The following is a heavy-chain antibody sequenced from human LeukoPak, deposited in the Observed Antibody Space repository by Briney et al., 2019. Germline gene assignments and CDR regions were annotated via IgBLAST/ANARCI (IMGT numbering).Heavy chain of an antibody. J-gene: IGHJ5*02. CDR1: GGSISNYS. Sequence: SETLSLTCTVSGGSISNYSWSWIRQPPGKGLEWIAYAYYSGSTNYNPSLESRVTTPAETSKNKITLKLNSMTGADTTGYYCAGNAAVATSRSWFDPWGQGSLVTVSS. D-gene: IGHD6-19*01. CDR2: AYYSGST. CDR3: AGNAAVATSRSWFDP. V-gene: IGHV4-59*08.